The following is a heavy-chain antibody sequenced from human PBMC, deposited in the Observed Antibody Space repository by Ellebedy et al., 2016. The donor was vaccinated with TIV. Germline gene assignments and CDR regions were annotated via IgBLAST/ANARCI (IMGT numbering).Heavy chain of an antibody. CDR2: MTGSGDAT. CDR1: GFTFSLSA. V-gene: IGHV3-23*01. D-gene: IGHD6-13*01. Sequence: GGSLRLXCAASGFTFSLSAMTWVRQAPGKGLEWVSTMTGSGDATYYAESVKGRFTMSRDNSNNTLYLQMNSLRAEDTAFYYCAKAVSSWSTESLDYWGLGIVVTV. J-gene: IGHJ4*02. CDR3: AKAVSSWSTESLDY.